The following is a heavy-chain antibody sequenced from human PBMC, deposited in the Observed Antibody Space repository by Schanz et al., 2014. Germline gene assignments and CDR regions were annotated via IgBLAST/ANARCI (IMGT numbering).Heavy chain of an antibody. CDR1: GGSISSFY. V-gene: IGHV4-4*07. J-gene: IGHJ5*02. D-gene: IGHD3-3*01. CDR2: IYTSGST. Sequence: QVQLQESGPGLVKPSETLSLTCTVSGGSISSFYWGWIRQPAGKGLEWIGRIYTSGSTNYNPSLKSRVTMSLATSKNQFSRKLSSVTAADTAVYYCARDRGYDFSFDPWGQGTLVTVSS. CDR3: ARDRGYDFSFDP.